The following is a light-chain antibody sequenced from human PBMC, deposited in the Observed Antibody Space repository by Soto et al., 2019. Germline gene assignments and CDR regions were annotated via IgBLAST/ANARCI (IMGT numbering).Light chain of an antibody. J-gene: IGKJ1*01. CDR2: DAS. V-gene: IGKV1-5*01. Sequence: DIQMTQSPSTLSASVGDRVTITCRASQSISSWLAWYQQKPGKVPKLLIYDASSLECGVPSRFSGSGYGTEFTLTISSLQPDDFATYYCQQYNSYPGTFGQGTKVEIK. CDR1: QSISSW. CDR3: QQYNSYPGT.